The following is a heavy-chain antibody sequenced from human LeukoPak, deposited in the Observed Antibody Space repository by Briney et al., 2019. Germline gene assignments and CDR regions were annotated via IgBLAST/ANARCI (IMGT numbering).Heavy chain of an antibody. CDR3: ARDSDILTGYSLGYFDY. CDR1: GYTFTGYY. D-gene: IGHD3-9*01. V-gene: IGHV1-2*02. Sequence: ASVKVSCKASGYTFTGYYMHWVRQAPGQGLEWMGWINPNSGGTNYAQKFQGRVTISVDTSKNQFSLKLSSVTAADTAVYYCARDSDILTGYSLGYFDYWGQGTLVTVSS. J-gene: IGHJ4*02. CDR2: INPNSGGT.